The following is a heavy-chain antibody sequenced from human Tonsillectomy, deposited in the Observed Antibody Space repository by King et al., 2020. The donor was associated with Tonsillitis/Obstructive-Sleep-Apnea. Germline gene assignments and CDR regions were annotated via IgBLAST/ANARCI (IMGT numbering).Heavy chain of an antibody. CDR1: GYNFTNYG. D-gene: IGHD3-22*01. J-gene: IGHJ4*02. Sequence: QLVQSGVEVKKPGASVRVSCKASGYNFTNYGISWVRQAPGQGFEWMGWISPYNPKTNCSPKFQARFTMTTDTSSGTAYMELRSLRSDDTAVYYCAREGRLYYYECRGYRYGGIDYWGQGTLVTVSS. CDR3: AREGRLYYYECRGYRYGGIDY. V-gene: IGHV1-18*01. CDR2: ISPYNPKT.